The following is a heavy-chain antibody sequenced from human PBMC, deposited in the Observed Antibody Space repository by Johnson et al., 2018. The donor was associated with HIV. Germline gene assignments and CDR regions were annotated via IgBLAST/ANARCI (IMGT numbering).Heavy chain of an antibody. V-gene: IGHV3-30*18. CDR2: ISYDGSNK. CDR3: AKESAFDI. J-gene: IGHJ3*02. CDR1: GFTFSSYD. Sequence: QVQLVESGGGLKQPGGSLRLSCAASGFTFSSYDMHWVRQAPGKGLEWVAVISYDGSNKYYADSVKGRFTISRDNSKNTLYLQMNSLRAEDTAVYYCAKESAFDIWGQGTMVTVSS.